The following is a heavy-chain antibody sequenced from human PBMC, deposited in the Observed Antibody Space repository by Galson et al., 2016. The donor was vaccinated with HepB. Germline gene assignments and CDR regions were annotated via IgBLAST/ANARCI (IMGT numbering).Heavy chain of an antibody. V-gene: IGHV3-30-3*01. CDR2: TSFDGRNK. CDR1: GFIFGSYA. CDR3: ARASGFGGYMYGYYFDF. D-gene: IGHD5-18*01. J-gene: IGHJ4*02. Sequence: SLRLSCAASGFIFGSYAMHWVRQAPGKGLEWVAVTSFDGRNKYYADSVKGRFNISRDNSKNTLYLQMNSLRAEETAVNYCARASGFGGYMYGYYFDFWGREPWSPSPQ.